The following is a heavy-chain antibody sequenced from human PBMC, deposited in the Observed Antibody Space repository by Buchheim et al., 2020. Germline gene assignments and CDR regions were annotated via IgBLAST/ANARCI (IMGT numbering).Heavy chain of an antibody. J-gene: IGHJ5*02. Sequence: EVQLLESGGGLVQPGGSLRLSCAASGFTFSSYAMSWVRQAPGKGLEWVSAISGSGGSTYYADSVKGRVTISRDNSKNTLYLQMNSLRAEDTAVYYCAKEKRFLEWFHAGAWFDPWGQGTL. CDR3: AKEKRFLEWFHAGAWFDP. D-gene: IGHD3-3*01. CDR2: ISGSGGST. V-gene: IGHV3-23*01. CDR1: GFTFSSYA.